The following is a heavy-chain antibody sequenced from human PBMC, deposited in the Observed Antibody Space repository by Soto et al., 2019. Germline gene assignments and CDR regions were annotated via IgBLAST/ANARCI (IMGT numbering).Heavy chain of an antibody. J-gene: IGHJ4*02. Sequence: GGSLRLSCTASGFTLSNFAMSWVRQAPGEGLEWVSHISSSGGVTYYADSVKGRFIVSRDNSNSTLYLQMNSLRAEDAAVYYCARDPFGFLSYFDSWGQGTLVTISS. V-gene: IGHV3-23*01. D-gene: IGHD3-16*01. CDR1: GFTLSNFA. CDR3: ARDPFGFLSYFDS. CDR2: ISSSGGVT.